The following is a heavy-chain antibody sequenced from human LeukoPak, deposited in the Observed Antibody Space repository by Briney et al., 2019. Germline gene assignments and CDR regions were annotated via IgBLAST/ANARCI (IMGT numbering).Heavy chain of an antibody. D-gene: IGHD6-19*01. CDR2: IDPSDSYT. CDR3: ARQTGYSSAWYGDY. CDR1: GYSFTSYW. V-gene: IGHV5-10-1*01. J-gene: IGHJ4*02. Sequence: GESLKISCKGSGYSFTSYWISWARQMPGKGLEWMGRIDPSDSYTNYSPSFQGHVTISADKSISTAYLQWSSLKASDTAMYYCARQTGYSSAWYGDYWGQGTLVTVSS.